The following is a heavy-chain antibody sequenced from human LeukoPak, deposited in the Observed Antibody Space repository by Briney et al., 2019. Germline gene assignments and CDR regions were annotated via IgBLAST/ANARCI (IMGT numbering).Heavy chain of an antibody. CDR1: GGSISSTNW. V-gene: IGHV4-4*02. CDR3: ARVSCGGGTCYHSRGWFDA. J-gene: IGHJ5*02. Sequence: SETLSLTCGVSGGSISSTNWWSWVRQPPGKGLEWIGEIFHSGYIKYNPSLKSRVTMSLDKSKNQFSLQLSSVTAADTAVYYCARVSCGGGTCYHSRGWFDAWGQGTLVTVSS. D-gene: IGHD2-15*01. CDR2: IFHSGYI.